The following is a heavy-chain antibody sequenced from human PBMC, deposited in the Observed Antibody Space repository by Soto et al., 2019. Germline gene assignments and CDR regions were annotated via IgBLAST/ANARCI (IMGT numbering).Heavy chain of an antibody. CDR1: GDSISSGSY. J-gene: IGHJ4*03. D-gene: IGHD6-19*01. CDR3: ARVHVMVVAGSTFDY. CDR2: IYRGGTT. Sequence: LSLTCTVSGDSISSGSYWGWIRQPPGEGPEWIASIYRGGTTFYNPSLKSRISISVDTSKNQFSLRLTSVTAADTATYYCARVHVMVVAGSTFDYWGPGTLVTVSS. V-gene: IGHV4-38-2*02.